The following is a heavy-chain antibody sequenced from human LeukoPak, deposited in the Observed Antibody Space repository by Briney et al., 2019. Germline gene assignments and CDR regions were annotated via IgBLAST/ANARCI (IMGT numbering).Heavy chain of an antibody. J-gene: IGHJ4*02. CDR1: GYSISSGYY. CDR2: IYHTGST. Sequence: SETLSLTCSVSGYSISSGYYWGWIRQPPGKGLEWIGGIYHTGSTYYNPSLRSRVTTSVDTSENQFSLRLSSVTAADTAVYYCATNYYDRSGYLYYFDHWGQGTLVTVSS. V-gene: IGHV4-38-2*02. CDR3: ATNYYDRSGYLYYFDH. D-gene: IGHD3-22*01.